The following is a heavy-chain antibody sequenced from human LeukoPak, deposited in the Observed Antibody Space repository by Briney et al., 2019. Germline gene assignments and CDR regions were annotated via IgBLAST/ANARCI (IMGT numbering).Heavy chain of an antibody. J-gene: IGHJ4*02. CDR1: GGSISSYY. V-gene: IGHV4-59*05. CDR2: IDYSGST. CDR3: ARQRGNSRNFDN. Sequence: SETLSLTCTVSGGSISSYYWSWIRQPAGKGLEWIGSIDYSGSTYYNPSLKSRVTIFVDTSKSQFSLNLSSVTAADTAVYHCARQRGNSRNFDNWGQGTLVAVSS. D-gene: IGHD4-23*01.